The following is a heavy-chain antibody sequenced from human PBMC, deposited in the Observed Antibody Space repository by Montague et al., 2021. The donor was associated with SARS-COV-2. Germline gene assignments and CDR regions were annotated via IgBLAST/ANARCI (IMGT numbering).Heavy chain of an antibody. Sequence: PALVKPTQTLTLTCTFSGFSLSTSGMCVSWIRQPPGKALEWLAXXXWXXXKYXSTSLMTRLTISKDTSKNPVVLTMTNMDPVDTATYYCARSYYDILTGYYMAFDYWGQGTLVTVSS. CDR2: XXWXXXK. D-gene: IGHD3-9*01. CDR3: ARSYYDILTGYYMAFDY. J-gene: IGHJ4*02. V-gene: IGHV2-70*01. CDR1: GFSLSTSGMC.